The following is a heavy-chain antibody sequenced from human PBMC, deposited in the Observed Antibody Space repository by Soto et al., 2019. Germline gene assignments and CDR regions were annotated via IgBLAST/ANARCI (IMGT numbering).Heavy chain of an antibody. V-gene: IGHV1-58*01. CDR2: IVVGSGHT. Sequence: GASVKVSCKASGFTFTTSAVQWVRQARGQRLEWIGWIVVGSGHTNYAQTFQERVTITRDMSTSTAYMELSSLRSEDTAVYYCATGTVYYYDSSGRELDYWGQGTLVTVSS. D-gene: IGHD3-22*01. CDR1: GFTFTTSA. J-gene: IGHJ4*02. CDR3: ATGTVYYYDSSGRELDY.